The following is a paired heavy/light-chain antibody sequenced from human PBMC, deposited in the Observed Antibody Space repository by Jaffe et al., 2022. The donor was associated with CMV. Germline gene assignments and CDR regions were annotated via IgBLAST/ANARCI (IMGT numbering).Heavy chain of an antibody. CDR1: GFTFSSYH. CDR2: ITTGSTYV. J-gene: IGHJ6*03. Sequence: EVQLVESGRGLVRPGGSLRLSCAASGFTFSSYHMNWVRQAPGKGLEWVSTITTGSTYVYYADSVKGRFTISRDNAKNSVYLQMNSLTVEDTAVYYCARAGSGRDAVGVPGTLGPRRSYFYYIDVWGKGTTVTVSS. D-gene: IGHD2-2*01. CDR3: ARAGSGRDAVGVPGTLGPRRSYFYYIDV. V-gene: IGHV3-21*01.
Light chain of an antibody. Sequence: DIQMTQSPSSVSASVGDRVTITCRASQGISGWLAWYQQKPGKAPKLLIYAASSLQSGVPSRFSGSGSGTDFTLTINNLQPEDFATYYCQQANSFPLTFGGGTKVEIK. CDR3: QQANSFPLT. V-gene: IGKV1-12*01. J-gene: IGKJ4*01. CDR2: AAS. CDR1: QGISGW.